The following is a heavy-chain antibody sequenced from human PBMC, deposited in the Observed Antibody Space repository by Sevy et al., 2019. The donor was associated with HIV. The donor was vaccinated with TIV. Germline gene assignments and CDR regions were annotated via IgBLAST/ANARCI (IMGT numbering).Heavy chain of an antibody. CDR2: ISWNSGSI. D-gene: IGHD3-22*01. CDR1: GFTFDDYA. V-gene: IGHV3-9*01. Sequence: GGSLRLSCATSGFTFDDYAMHWVRQAPGKGLEWVSGISWNSGSIGYADSVKGRFTITRDNAKNSLYLQMNSLRAEDTALYYCAKDIREYYDSSRSGFDYWGQGTLVTVSS. J-gene: IGHJ4*02. CDR3: AKDIREYYDSSRSGFDY.